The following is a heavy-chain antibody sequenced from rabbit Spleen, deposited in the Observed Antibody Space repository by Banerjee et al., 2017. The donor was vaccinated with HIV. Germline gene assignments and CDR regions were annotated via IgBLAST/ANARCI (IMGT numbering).Heavy chain of an antibody. V-gene: IGHV1S40*01. CDR1: GLDFSSNDW. CDR3: AREKSGNHGHDL. D-gene: IGHD3-1*01. CDR2: IDPIFGIT. Sequence: QSLEESGGDLVKPGASLTLTCTASGLDFSSNDWIYWVRQAPGKGLEWIGYIDPIFGITYFANWAKGQFTISKTSSTTVTLQMTSLTAADTATYFCAREKSGNHGHDLWGQGTLVTVS. J-gene: IGHJ6*01.